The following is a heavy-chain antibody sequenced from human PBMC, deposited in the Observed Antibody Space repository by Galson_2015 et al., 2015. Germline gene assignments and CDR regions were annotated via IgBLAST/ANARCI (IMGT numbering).Heavy chain of an antibody. CDR3: ARDLNGYCSSTSCYAYYYYYGMDA. V-gene: IGHV3-21*01. J-gene: IGHJ6*02. CDR1: EFTFSSYS. Sequence: SLRLSCAASEFTFSSYSMNWVRQAPGKGLEWVSSISSSSSYIYYADSVKGRFTISRDNAKNSLYLQMNSLRAEDTAVYYCARDLNGYCSSTSCYAYYYYYGMDAWGQGTTVTVSS. D-gene: IGHD2-2*01. CDR2: ISSSSSYI.